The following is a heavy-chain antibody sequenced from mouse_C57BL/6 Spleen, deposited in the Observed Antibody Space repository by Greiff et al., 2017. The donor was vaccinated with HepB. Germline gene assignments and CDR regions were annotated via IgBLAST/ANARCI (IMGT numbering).Heavy chain of an antibody. CDR2: IDPSDSET. J-gene: IGHJ4*01. D-gene: IGHD2-4*01. CDR3: ARSGGLPYYYAMDY. Sequence: HVQLKRPGAELVRPGSSVKLSCKASGYTFTSYWMHWVKQRPIQGLEWIGNIDPSDSETHYNQKFKDKATLTVDKSSSTAYMQLSSLTSEDSAVYYCARSGGLPYYYAMDYWGQGTSVTVSS. CDR1: GYTFTSYW. V-gene: IGHV1-52*01.